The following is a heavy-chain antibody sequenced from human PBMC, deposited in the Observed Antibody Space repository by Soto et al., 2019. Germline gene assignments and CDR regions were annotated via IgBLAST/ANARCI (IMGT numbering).Heavy chain of an antibody. V-gene: IGHV1-18*01. CDR2: VNAYNGNT. D-gene: IGHD1-26*01. J-gene: IGHJ4*02. CDR1: GYSFTSFG. CDR3: SGAESPDTAYFSLY. Sequence: ASVKVSCKASGYSFTSFGVNWVRQAPGQGLEWMGWVNAYNGNTNYAQKFQGRVTMTADTSTSTAYMEVRSLRSEDSAVYYCSGAESPDTAYFSLYWGQGTPVTVSS.